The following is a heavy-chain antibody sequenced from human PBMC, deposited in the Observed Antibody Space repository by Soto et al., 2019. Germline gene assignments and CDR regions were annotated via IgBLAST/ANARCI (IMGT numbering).Heavy chain of an antibody. CDR2: ISGSGGST. V-gene: IGHV3-23*01. Sequence: PGGSLRLSCASSGFTFSSYAMSWVRQAPGKGLEWVSAISGSGGSTYYADSVKGRFTISRDNSKNTLYLQMNSLRAEDTAVYYCAKVTVSDIVVVVAATLDYWGQGTLVTVSS. CDR3: AKVTVSDIVVVVAATLDY. CDR1: GFTFSSYA. J-gene: IGHJ4*02. D-gene: IGHD2-15*01.